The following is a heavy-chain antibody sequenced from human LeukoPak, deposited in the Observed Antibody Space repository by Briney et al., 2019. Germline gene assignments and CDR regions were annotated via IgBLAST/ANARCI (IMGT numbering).Heavy chain of an antibody. CDR2: ISSSGSTI. Sequence: GGSLRLSCAASGFTFSSYEMNWVRQAPGKGLEWVSYISSSGSTIYYADSVKGRFTISRDNAKNSLYLQMNSLRAEDTAVYYCARGADSSGPPYFDYWGQGTLVTVSS. V-gene: IGHV3-48*03. D-gene: IGHD6-19*01. J-gene: IGHJ4*02. CDR3: ARGADSSGPPYFDY. CDR1: GFTFSSYE.